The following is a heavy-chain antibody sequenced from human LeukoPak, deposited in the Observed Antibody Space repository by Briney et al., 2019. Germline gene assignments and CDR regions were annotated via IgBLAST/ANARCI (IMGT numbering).Heavy chain of an antibody. V-gene: IGHV3-21*01. Sequence: GGSLRLSCAASGFTFSSYTMHWVRQIPGERPEWVSSISGDTTYIYYVDSLKGRFTISRDNTNTSLFLQMNSLRAEDTATYFCARRGTDASFSFFDVWGQGTMVTVSS. J-gene: IGHJ3*01. CDR1: GFTFSSYT. D-gene: IGHD1-1*01. CDR3: ARRGTDASFSFFDV. CDR2: ISGDTTYI.